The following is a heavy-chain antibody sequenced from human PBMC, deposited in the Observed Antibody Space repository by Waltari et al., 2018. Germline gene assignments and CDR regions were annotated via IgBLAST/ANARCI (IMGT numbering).Heavy chain of an antibody. CDR3: ARAIGFWSGFPNYYYCYYMDV. J-gene: IGHJ6*03. Sequence: QVQLQQWGAGLLKPSETLSLTCAVYGGSLSGYYWRWIRQPPGKGLGWIGEINHIGSTIYNPSLKIRVTLSVDTSKNQFSLKLSSVTAADTAVYYCARAIGFWSGFPNYYYCYYMDVWDKGTTVTVSS. CDR1: GGSLSGYY. CDR2: INHIGST. V-gene: IGHV4-34*01. D-gene: IGHD3-3*01.